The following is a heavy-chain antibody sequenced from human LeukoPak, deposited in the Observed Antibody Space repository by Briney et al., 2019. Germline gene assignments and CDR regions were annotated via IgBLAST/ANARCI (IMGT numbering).Heavy chain of an antibody. CDR3: ARVVWDGVIVAVQPAATPGSIDY. CDR2: VNHSGST. D-gene: IGHD2-2*01. V-gene: IGHV4-34*01. Sequence: PSETLSLTCAVYGGSFSGYYWSWIRQAPEKGLEWIGEVNHSGSTNYSPSLKSRVTMSVDTSKNQFSLNLSSVTAADTAVYYCARVVWDGVIVAVQPAATPGSIDYWGQGTLVTVSS. CDR1: GGSFSGYY. J-gene: IGHJ4*02.